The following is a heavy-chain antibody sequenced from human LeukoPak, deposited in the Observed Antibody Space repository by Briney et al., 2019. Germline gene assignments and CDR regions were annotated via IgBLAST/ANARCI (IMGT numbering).Heavy chain of an antibody. J-gene: IGHJ4*02. D-gene: IGHD1-14*01. CDR3: GKGTPPPVY. CDR1: GFTFSTYA. Sequence: GGSLRLSCAASGFTFSTYAMSWVRQAPGKGLEWVSTLSANGGSTYYADSVKGRFTISRDNSKNTMNLQMNTLRVEDTAVYYCGKGTPPPVYWGPGTLVTVSS. V-gene: IGHV3-23*01. CDR2: LSANGGST.